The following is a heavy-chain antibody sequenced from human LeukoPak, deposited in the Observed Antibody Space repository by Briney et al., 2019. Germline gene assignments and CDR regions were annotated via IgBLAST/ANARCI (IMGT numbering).Heavy chain of an antibody. Sequence: GGSLRLSCEDSGFNFLSYEFNWVRQAPGKGLEWVANIKQDGNEKYYVDSVKGRFTISRDNAKKSLYLQMNSLRAEDTAVYYCARLAIPVRGVIHYYYCYMDVWGKGTTVTISS. V-gene: IGHV3-7*01. CDR1: GFNFLSYE. J-gene: IGHJ6*03. D-gene: IGHD3-10*01. CDR3: ARLAIPVRGVIHYYYCYMDV. CDR2: IKQDGNEK.